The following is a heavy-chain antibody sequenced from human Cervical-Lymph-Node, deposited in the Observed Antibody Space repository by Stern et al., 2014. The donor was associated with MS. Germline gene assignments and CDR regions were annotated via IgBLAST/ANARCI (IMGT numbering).Heavy chain of an antibody. V-gene: IGHV3-30*04. CDR2: VSYDGLNE. J-gene: IGHJ3*01. CDR3: ARGAYTYGFDCFSGAFDL. Sequence: VQLVQSGGGVVQPGKSLRLSCGTSGFTFTSYAIHWVRQAPGKGLDWVAGVSYDGLNEYYAYSVKCRFTISRDNSKKTVSLQMNSLRPEDAALYYCARGAYTYGFDCFSGAFDLWGQGTMVTVSS. CDR1: GFTFTSYA. D-gene: IGHD5-18*01.